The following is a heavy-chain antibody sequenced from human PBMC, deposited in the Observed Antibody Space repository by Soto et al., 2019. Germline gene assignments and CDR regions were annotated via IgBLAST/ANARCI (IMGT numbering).Heavy chain of an antibody. CDR3: ARAVAAAATFDY. D-gene: IGHD6-13*01. CDR2: ISYDGSNK. CDR1: GFTFSSYA. J-gene: IGHJ4*02. Sequence: QVQLVESGRGVVQPGRSLRLSCAASGFTFSSYAMHWVRQAPGKGLEWVAVISYDGSNKYYADSVKGRFTISRDNSKNTLYLQMNSLRAEDTAVYYCARAVAAAATFDYWGQGTLVTVSS. V-gene: IGHV3-30-3*01.